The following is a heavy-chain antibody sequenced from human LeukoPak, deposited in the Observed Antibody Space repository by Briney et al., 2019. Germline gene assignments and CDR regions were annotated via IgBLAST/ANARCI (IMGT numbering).Heavy chain of an antibody. CDR1: GLTFDDYT. V-gene: IGHV3-43*01. CDR2: IDWGGSNI. J-gene: IGHJ4*02. Sequence: GGSLRLSCAASGLTFDDYTMHWVRQAPGKGPEWVSLIDWGGSNIYYADSVKGRFTISRDNSKNSLYLQMNSLRTEDTALYYCAKSKHGSGWSPYFDYLGQGTLVTVSS. D-gene: IGHD6-19*01. CDR3: AKSKHGSGWSPYFDY.